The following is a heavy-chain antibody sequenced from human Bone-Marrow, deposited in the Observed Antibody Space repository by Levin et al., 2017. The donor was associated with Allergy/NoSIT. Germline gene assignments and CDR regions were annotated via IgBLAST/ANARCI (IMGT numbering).Heavy chain of an antibody. CDR2: IKEDGTEK. J-gene: IGHJ6*02. Sequence: PGGSLRLSCAASGFTFNTYWMGWVRQAPGKGLEWVANIKEDGTEKYYVDSVKGRFTISRDDAKNSLYLQMNSLRAEDSALYYCARDVVVVTAMDYYYYGMDVWGPGTTVTVSS. D-gene: IGHD2-21*02. CDR3: ARDVVVVTAMDYYYYGMDV. CDR1: GFTFNTYW. V-gene: IGHV3-7*01.